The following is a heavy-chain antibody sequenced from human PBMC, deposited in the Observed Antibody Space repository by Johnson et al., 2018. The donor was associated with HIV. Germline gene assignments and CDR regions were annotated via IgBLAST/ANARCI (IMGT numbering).Heavy chain of an antibody. V-gene: IGHV3-25*05. CDR3: AKDRRYWGGDCSVDAFDI. CDR2: VNPNGGST. CDR1: QFTFSSYY. J-gene: IGHJ3*02. D-gene: IGHD2-21*02. Sequence: VQLVESGGGLAKPAWSPRLSCAASQFTFSSYYMNCVRQAPGNGLELVGQVNPNGGSTYLIDSGKDRFNTSRDNSKNTLYLQMNSLRAEDTAVYYCAKDRRYWGGDCSVDAFDIWGPGTMVTASS.